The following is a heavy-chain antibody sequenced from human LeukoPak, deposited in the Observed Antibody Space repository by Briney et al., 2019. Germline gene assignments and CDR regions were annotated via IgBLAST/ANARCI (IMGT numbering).Heavy chain of an antibody. Sequence: GGSLRLSCAASGFTFSSYAMSWVRQAPGKGLEWVSAISGSGGSTYYADSVKGRFTISRDNSKNTLYLQMNSLRAEDTAVYYCAKDSNRYYDFWSGYYFDYWGQGTLVTVFS. CDR3: AKDSNRYYDFWSGYYFDY. D-gene: IGHD3-3*01. CDR1: GFTFSSYA. CDR2: ISGSGGST. J-gene: IGHJ4*02. V-gene: IGHV3-23*01.